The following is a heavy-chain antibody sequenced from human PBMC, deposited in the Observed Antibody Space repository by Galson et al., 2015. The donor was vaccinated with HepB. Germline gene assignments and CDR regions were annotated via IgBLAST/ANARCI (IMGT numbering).Heavy chain of an antibody. D-gene: IGHD2-2*01. CDR3: ARDCSSTSCYIGYFDL. V-gene: IGHV1-18*01. J-gene: IGHJ2*01. Sequence: SVKVSCKASGYTFTSYGISWVRQAPGQGLEWMGWISAYNGNTNYAQKLQGRVTMTIDTSTSAAYMELRSLRSDDTAVYYCARDCSSTSCYIGYFDLWGRGTLVTVSS. CDR1: GYTFTSYG. CDR2: ISAYNGNT.